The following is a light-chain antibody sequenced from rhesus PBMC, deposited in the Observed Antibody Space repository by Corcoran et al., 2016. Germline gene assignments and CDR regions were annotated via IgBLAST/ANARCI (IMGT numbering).Light chain of an antibody. CDR1: QGISSY. Sequence: DIQMSQSPSSLSASVGDRVTITCRASQGISSYLNWYQQKPRKAPKLLIYYANSLASGVPSRFSGSGSWTEFTLTISSLQPEDFATYYCQQGNSNPFTFGPGTKLDIK. V-gene: IGKV1-32*02. CDR3: QQGNSNPFT. J-gene: IGKJ3*01. CDR2: YAN.